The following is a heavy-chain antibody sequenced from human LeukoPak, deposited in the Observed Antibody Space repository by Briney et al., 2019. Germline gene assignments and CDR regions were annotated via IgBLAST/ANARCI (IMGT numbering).Heavy chain of an antibody. CDR2: IIPIFGTA. Sequence: SVKVSCKASGGTFSSYAISWVRQAPGQGLEWMGGIIPIFGTANYAQKFQGRVTITADESTSTAYMELSSLTSEDTAVYYCARGRLQLLLGADFFYYMDVWGKGTTVIISS. J-gene: IGHJ6*03. V-gene: IGHV1-69*01. D-gene: IGHD5-18*01. CDR1: GGTFSSYA. CDR3: ARGRLQLLLGADFFYYMDV.